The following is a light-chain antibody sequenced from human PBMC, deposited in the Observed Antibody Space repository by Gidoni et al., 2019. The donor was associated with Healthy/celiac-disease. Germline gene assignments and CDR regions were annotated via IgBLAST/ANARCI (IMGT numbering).Light chain of an antibody. CDR1: QSISSY. J-gene: IGKJ5*01. CDR3: QQSYSTPP. CDR2: AAS. V-gene: IGKV1-39*01. Sequence: DIQMTQSPSSLSASVGDRVTITCRASQSISSYLNWYQQKPGKAPKLLIDAASSLQSGVPSRFSGSGSGTDFTLTISSLQPEDFATYYCQQSYSTPPIGQGTRLEIK.